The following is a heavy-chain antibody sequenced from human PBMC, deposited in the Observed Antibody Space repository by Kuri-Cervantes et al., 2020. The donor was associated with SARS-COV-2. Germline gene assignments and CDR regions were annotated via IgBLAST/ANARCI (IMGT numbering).Heavy chain of an antibody. Sequence: ASVKVSCKASGGTFSSYAISWVRQAPGKGHEWMGGFDPEDGETIYAQKFQGRVTMTEDTSTDTAYMELSSPRSEDTAVYYCTTLIDYWGQGALVTVSS. CDR2: FDPEDGET. J-gene: IGHJ4*02. CDR3: TTLIDY. V-gene: IGHV1-24*01. CDR1: GGTFSSYA.